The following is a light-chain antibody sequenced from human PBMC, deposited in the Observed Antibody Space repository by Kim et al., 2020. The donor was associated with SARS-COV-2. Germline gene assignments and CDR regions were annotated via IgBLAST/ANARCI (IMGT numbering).Light chain of an antibody. J-gene: IGLJ2*01. Sequence: GTPGLRVTISCSGSSSNIGSDYVYWYQQFPGTAPKLLIYKNNQRPSGVPDRFSGSKSGTSASLAISGLRSEDEADYYCASWDDSLVFGGGTKVTVL. CDR1: SSNIGSDY. CDR2: KNN. V-gene: IGLV1-47*01. CDR3: ASWDDSLV.